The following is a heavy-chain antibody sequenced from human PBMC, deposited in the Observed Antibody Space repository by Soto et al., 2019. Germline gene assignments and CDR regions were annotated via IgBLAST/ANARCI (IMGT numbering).Heavy chain of an antibody. D-gene: IGHD2-8*01. Sequence: PGGSLRLSCAASGFTFSSYSMNWFRQAPGKGLEWVSYISSSSSTIYYADSVKGRFTISRDNAKNSLYLQMNSLRDEDTAVYYCAREYCTNGVCFNYYYYYGMDVWGQGTTVTVSS. CDR3: AREYCTNGVCFNYYYYYGMDV. CDR1: GFTFSSYS. CDR2: ISSSSSTI. J-gene: IGHJ6*02. V-gene: IGHV3-48*02.